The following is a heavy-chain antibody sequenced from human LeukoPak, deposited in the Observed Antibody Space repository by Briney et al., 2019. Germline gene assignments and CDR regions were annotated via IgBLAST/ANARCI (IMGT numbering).Heavy chain of an antibody. J-gene: IGHJ4*02. D-gene: IGHD3-22*01. CDR3: ATTVYYYDSSGYYHHFDY. CDR1: GGSISNYY. Sequence: SETLSLTCTVFGGSISNYYWSWIRQPPGKGLEWIGYIYYSGSTYYNPSLKSRVTISVDTSKNQFSLKLSSVTAADTAVYYCATTVYYYDSSGYYHHFDYWGQGTLVTVSS. V-gene: IGHV4-59*12. CDR2: IYYSGST.